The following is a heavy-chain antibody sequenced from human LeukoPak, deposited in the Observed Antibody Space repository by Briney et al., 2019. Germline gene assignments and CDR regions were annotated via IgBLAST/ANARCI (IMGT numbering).Heavy chain of an antibody. CDR3: ARDVAGINWFDP. Sequence: ASVKVSCKASGYTFTSYGISWVRQAPGQGLEWMGWISAYNGDTNYAQKLQGRVTMTTDTSTSTAYMELRSLRPDDTAVYYCARDVAGINWFDPWGQGTLVTVSS. J-gene: IGHJ5*02. CDR1: GYTFTSYG. CDR2: ISAYNGDT. V-gene: IGHV1-18*01. D-gene: IGHD6-19*01.